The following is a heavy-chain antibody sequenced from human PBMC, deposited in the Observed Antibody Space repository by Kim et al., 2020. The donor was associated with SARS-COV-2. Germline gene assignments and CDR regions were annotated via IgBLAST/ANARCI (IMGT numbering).Heavy chain of an antibody. D-gene: IGHD2-21*02. Sequence: ASVKVSCKASGYTFTSYGISWVRQAPGQGLEWMGWISAYNGNTNYAQKLQGRVTMTTDTSTSTAYMELRSLRSDDTAVYYCARDLAYCGGDCYFYYYYYYGMDVWGQGTTVTASS. CDR2: ISAYNGNT. CDR3: ARDLAYCGGDCYFYYYYYYGMDV. CDR1: GYTFTSYG. J-gene: IGHJ6*02. V-gene: IGHV1-18*01.